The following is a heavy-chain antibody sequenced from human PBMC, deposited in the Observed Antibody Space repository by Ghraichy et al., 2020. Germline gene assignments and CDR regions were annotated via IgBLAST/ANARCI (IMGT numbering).Heavy chain of an antibody. V-gene: IGHV3-7*03. CDR3: ARDGVVTDY. Sequence: GALRLSCAASGFIFNTYWMTWVRQAPGKGLEWVANIKQDGSEIYYVDSVKGRFTISRDNAKNSLYLQMNSLRAEDTAVYYCARDGVVTDYWGQGTLVTVSS. CDR2: IKQDGSEI. D-gene: IGHD4-23*01. CDR1: GFIFNTYW. J-gene: IGHJ4*02.